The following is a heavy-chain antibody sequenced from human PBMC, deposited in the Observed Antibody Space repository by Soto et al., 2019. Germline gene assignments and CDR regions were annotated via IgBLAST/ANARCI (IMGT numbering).Heavy chain of an antibody. CDR2: IYYSGST. J-gene: IGHJ4*02. Sequence: PSETLSLTCTVSGGSISSGGYYWSWIRQHPGKGLEWIGYIYYSGSTYYNPSLKSRVTISVDTSKNQFSLKLSSVTAADTAVYYCARGDEGMTTVTRARFLDYWGQGTLVTVSS. D-gene: IGHD4-17*01. CDR1: GGSISSGGYY. CDR3: ARGDEGMTTVTRARFLDY. V-gene: IGHV4-31*03.